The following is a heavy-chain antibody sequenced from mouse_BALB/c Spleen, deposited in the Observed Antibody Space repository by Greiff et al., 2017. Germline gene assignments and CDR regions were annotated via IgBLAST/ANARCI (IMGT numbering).Heavy chain of an antibody. CDR3: TREPLDSSGYSWFAY. Sequence: EVKLQESGGGLVKPGGSLKLSCAASGFTFSSYTMSWVRQTPEKRLEWVATISSGGSYTYYPDSVKGRFTISRDNAKNTLYLQMSSLKSEDTAMYYCTREPLDSSGYSWFAYWGQGTLVTVSA. CDR2: ISSGGSYT. CDR1: GFTFSSYT. V-gene: IGHV5-6-4*01. J-gene: IGHJ3*01. D-gene: IGHD3-2*01.